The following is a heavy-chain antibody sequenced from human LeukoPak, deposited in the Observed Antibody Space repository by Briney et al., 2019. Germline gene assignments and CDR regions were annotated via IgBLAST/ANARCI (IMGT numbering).Heavy chain of an antibody. J-gene: IGHJ6*03. V-gene: IGHV4-59*01. CDR3: ARAHLGKGSYYYYYMDV. D-gene: IGHD3-10*01. CDR2: IYYSGGT. CDR1: GGSISSYY. Sequence: PSETLSLTCTVSGGSISSYYWSWIRQPPGKGLEWIGYIYYSGGTNYNPSLKSRVTISVDTSKNQFSLKLSSVTAADTAVYYCARAHLGKGSYYYYYMDVWGKGTTVTVSS.